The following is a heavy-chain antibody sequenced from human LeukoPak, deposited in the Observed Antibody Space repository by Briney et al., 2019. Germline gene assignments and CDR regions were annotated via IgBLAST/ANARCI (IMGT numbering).Heavy chain of an antibody. CDR3: ARDRDYAFDY. V-gene: IGHV3-48*02. CDR1: GFTLSSYS. D-gene: IGHD4-17*01. Sequence: PGGSLRLSCAASGFTLSSYSTYWVRQAPGKGLEWISYIDSDTYGNIIYYPHTVKGRFTISRDNAKNSLYLQMDSLRDEDTAVYYCARDRDYAFDYWGQGTLVTVSS. CDR2: IDSDTYGNII. J-gene: IGHJ4*02.